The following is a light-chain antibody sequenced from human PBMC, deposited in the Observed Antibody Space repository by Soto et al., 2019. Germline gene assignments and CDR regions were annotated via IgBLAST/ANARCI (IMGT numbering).Light chain of an antibody. V-gene: IGKV3-11*01. CDR1: QSVSSY. CDR2: DAS. J-gene: IGKJ1*01. Sequence: EIGLTHSPATLSLSPGERATLSCRASQSVSSYLAWYQQKPGQAPRLLIYDASNRATGIPARFSGSGSGTDFTLTIGSLEPEDFAVYYCQQRSNWPRTFGQGTKVEIK. CDR3: QQRSNWPRT.